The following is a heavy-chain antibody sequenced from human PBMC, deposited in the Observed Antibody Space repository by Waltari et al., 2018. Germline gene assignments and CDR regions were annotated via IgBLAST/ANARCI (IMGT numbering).Heavy chain of an antibody. Sequence: QLHLQESGPGLLKPSETLSLTCAVSGYSISGGDFWGWLRQPPGKGLAWIGSIYPGGGTYFNPSLKGPVTVSVDKSKNHDSMNLRSMTAADTAVYYCARRGRLSSYFFDYWGQGTLVTVSS. CDR1: GYSISGGDF. CDR2: IYPGGGT. J-gene: IGHJ4*02. D-gene: IGHD2-15*01. CDR3: ARRGRLSSYFFDY. V-gene: IGHV4-38-2*01.